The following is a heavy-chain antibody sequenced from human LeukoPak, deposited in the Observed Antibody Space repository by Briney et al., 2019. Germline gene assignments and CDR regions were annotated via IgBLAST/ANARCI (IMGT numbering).Heavy chain of an antibody. Sequence: GGSLRLSCAASGFTFSSYWMNWARQAPGKGLEWVASINHNGNVNYYVDSVKGRFTISKDNAKNSLYLQMSNLRAENTAVYFCARGGGLDVWGQGATVTVSS. J-gene: IGHJ6*02. CDR2: INHNGNVN. V-gene: IGHV3-7*03. CDR1: GFTFSSYW. D-gene: IGHD3-16*01. CDR3: ARGGGLDV.